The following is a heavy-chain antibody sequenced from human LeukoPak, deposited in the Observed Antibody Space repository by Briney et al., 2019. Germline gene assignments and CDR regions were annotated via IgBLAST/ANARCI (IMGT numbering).Heavy chain of an antibody. D-gene: IGHD4-17*01. CDR3: AKHRIPLSVTSVYDY. V-gene: IGHV3-23*01. Sequence: GGSLRLSCAASGFTFSSYAMSWVRQAPGKGLEWVSAISGSGGSTYYADSVKGRFTISRDNSKNSLYLQMNSLRAEDTALYYCAKHRIPLSVTSVYDYWGQGTLVTVSS. J-gene: IGHJ4*02. CDR2: ISGSGGST. CDR1: GFTFSSYA.